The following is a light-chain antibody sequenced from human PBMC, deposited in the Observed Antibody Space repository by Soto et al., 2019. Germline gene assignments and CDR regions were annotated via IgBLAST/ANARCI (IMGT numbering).Light chain of an antibody. CDR3: GTWDSILSAVV. Sequence: QSVLTQPPSVSAAPGQKVTISCSGSSSNIGNNYVSWYQQLPETAPKLLIYDNNKRPSGIPDRFSGSKSGTSATLGITGLQTGDEADYYCGTWDSILSAVVFGGGTKLTVL. CDR1: SSNIGNNY. CDR2: DNN. J-gene: IGLJ2*01. V-gene: IGLV1-51*01.